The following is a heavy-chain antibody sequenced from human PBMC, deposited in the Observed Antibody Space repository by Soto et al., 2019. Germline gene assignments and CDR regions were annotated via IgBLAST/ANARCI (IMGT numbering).Heavy chain of an antibody. V-gene: IGHV4-39*07. D-gene: IGHD1-26*01. CDR3: ARDSFGVGATAFDY. CDR1: GDSISSSTYF. Sequence: PSETLSLTCTVSGDSISSSTYFWGWVRQPPGKGVEWIGSIYNSGNPKYNPSLKSRVTISVDTSEKQFSLILTSVTAADTAVYYCARDSFGVGATAFDYWGQGTLVTVSS. J-gene: IGHJ4*02. CDR2: IYNSGNP.